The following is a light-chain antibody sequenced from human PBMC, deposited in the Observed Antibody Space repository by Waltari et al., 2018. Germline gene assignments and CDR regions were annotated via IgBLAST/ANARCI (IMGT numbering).Light chain of an antibody. J-gene: IGKJ1*01. Sequence: EIVLTQSPGTLSLSPGERATLSCRASQSVSSSYLAWYQQKPGQAPRLLSEGASSRATGIPDRFSGSGSGTDFTLTISRLEPEDFAVYYCQQYGSSPWTFGQGTKVEIK. CDR1: QSVSSSY. V-gene: IGKV3-20*01. CDR3: QQYGSSPWT. CDR2: GAS.